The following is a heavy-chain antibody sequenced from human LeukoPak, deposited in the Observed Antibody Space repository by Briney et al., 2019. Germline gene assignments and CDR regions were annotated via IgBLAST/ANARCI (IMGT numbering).Heavy chain of an antibody. CDR1: GGSISSYY. D-gene: IGHD3-16*01. CDR3: ARVRGDFETD. CDR2: RYYSGST. J-gene: IGHJ1*01. V-gene: IGHV4-59*01. Sequence: SETLSPTCSVSGGSISSYYWTWIRQPPGKGLDWIGYRYYSGSTTYNPSLKSRVTISVDTSKSQFSLKLISVTAADTAIYYCARVRGDFETDWGQGTLVTVSS.